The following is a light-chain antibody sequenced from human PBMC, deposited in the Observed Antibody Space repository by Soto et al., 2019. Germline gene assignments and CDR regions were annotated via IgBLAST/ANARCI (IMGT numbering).Light chain of an antibody. J-gene: IGKJ1*01. Sequence: EIVMTQSPATLSVSPGERATLSCRASQSIGNSLAWYQQKRGQPPRLLIYDASSRATGIPARFSGSGSGTDFTLTISSLEPEDFAVYFCQQGTFGQGTKVDIK. CDR2: DAS. V-gene: IGKV3-11*01. CDR3: QQGT. CDR1: QSIGNS.